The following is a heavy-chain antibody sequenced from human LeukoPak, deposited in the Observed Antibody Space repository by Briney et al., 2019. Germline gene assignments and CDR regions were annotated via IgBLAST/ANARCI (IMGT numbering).Heavy chain of an antibody. CDR1: GGSISSFY. CDR2: IYYSGST. CDR3: ARLFFGGNSGYFDL. Sequence: PSETLSLTCTVSGGSISSFYWSWIRQPPGKGLEWIGYIYYSGSTNYNPSLKSRVTISVDTSKNQFSLKLSSVTAADTAVYYCARLFFGGNSGYFDLWGRGTLVTVSS. V-gene: IGHV4-59*08. D-gene: IGHD4-23*01. J-gene: IGHJ2*01.